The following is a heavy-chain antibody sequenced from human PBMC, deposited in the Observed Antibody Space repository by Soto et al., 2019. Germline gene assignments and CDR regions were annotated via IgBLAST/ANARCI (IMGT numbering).Heavy chain of an antibody. J-gene: IGHJ6*02. CDR3: EKEMAIVVVPAAIGYYYYGMDV. Sequence: EVQLWESGGGLVQPGGSLRLSCAASGFTFSSYAMSWVRQAPGKGLEWVSAISGSGGSTYYADSVKGRFTISRDKSKNTLYMKMNSMRAEDTAVYYCEKEMAIVVVPAAIGYYYYGMDVWGQGTTVTVSS. V-gene: IGHV3-23*01. CDR1: GFTFSSYA. D-gene: IGHD2-2*01. CDR2: ISGSGGST.